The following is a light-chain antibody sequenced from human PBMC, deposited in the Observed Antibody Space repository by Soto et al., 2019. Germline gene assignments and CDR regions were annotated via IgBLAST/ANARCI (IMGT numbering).Light chain of an antibody. V-gene: IGLV1-44*01. J-gene: IGLJ3*02. CDR3: AAWDDRLSTWV. CDR2: TND. Sequence: QSVLTQPPSASGTPGQRVTISCSGSSSNIVSNNVNWYQHIPGTAPKLLMSTNDQRPSGVPDRISGSKSGTSASRAISGLQSEDEADYYCAAWDDRLSTWVFGGGTKLTVL. CDR1: SSNIVSNN.